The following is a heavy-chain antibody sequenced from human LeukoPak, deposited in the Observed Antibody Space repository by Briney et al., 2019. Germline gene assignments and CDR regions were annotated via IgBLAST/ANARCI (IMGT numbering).Heavy chain of an antibody. J-gene: IGHJ4*02. Sequence: SCKASGYTFTSYYLHWVRQAPGKGLEWAAVVGNDEKTKFYADSLKGRFTVSRDNSKNTVYLQMNSLRDEDTAVYYCAREKQSGGTPFDYWGQGSLVTVSS. CDR3: AREKQSGGTPFDY. V-gene: IGHV3-30*04. CDR2: VGNDEKTK. D-gene: IGHD1-26*01. CDR1: GYTFTSYY.